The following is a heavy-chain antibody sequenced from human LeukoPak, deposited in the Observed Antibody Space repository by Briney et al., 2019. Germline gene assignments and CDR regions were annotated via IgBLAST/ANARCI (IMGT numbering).Heavy chain of an antibody. CDR3: ARDRPVEGHYFDY. CDR1: GGSISSSSYY. Sequence: SETLSLTCTVSGGSISSSSYYWGWIRQPPKKGLEWIGSFYYTGSTYYNPSLKSRVTISVDTSKNQFSLKLSSVTAADTAVYYCARDRPVEGHYFDYWGQGTLVTVSS. CDR2: FYYTGST. J-gene: IGHJ4*02. V-gene: IGHV4-39*07.